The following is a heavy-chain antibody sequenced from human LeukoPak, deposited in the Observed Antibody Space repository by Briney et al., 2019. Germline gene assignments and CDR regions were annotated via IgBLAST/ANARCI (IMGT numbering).Heavy chain of an antibody. J-gene: IGHJ6*03. Sequence: PGGSLRLSCAASGFTFNTYSMNWVRQAPGKGLEWVANIKQDGSENFYVDSVKGRFTISRDNAKNSLYLQMNSLRAEDTAVCYCARGVPKTSYYYYYMDVWGKGTTVTVSS. CDR1: GFTFNTYS. D-gene: IGHD4-11*01. CDR3: ARGVPKTSYYYYYMDV. V-gene: IGHV3-7*01. CDR2: IKQDGSEN.